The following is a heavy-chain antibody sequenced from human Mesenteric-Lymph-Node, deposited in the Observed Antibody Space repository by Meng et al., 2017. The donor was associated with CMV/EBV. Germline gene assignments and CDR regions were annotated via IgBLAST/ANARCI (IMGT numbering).Heavy chain of an antibody. CDR3: ARALPYNFWSGSYRSTFSYFGY. V-gene: IGHV4-59*01. CDR1: GGSISNYY. D-gene: IGHD3-3*01. J-gene: IGHJ4*02. Sequence: SETLSLTCTVSGGSISNYYWSWIRQTPGKGLEWIGYVYSTGSTSYNPSLKSRVTMSVYTSRNQFALNLISVTAADTAVYYCARALPYNFWSGSYRSTFSYFGYWGQGTLVTVSS. CDR2: VYSTGST.